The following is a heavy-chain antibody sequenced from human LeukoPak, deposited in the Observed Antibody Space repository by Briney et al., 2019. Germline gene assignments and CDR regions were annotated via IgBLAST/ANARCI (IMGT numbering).Heavy chain of an antibody. CDR2: IYTSGST. J-gene: IGHJ5*02. CDR1: GGSISSYH. CDR3: AREGGYCSSTSCYRWFDP. Sequence: PSETLSLTCTVSGGSISSYHWSWIRQPAGKGLEWIGRIYTSGSTNYNPSLKSRVTMSVDTSKNQFSLKLSSVTAADTAVYYCAREGGYCSSTSCYRWFDPWGQGTLVTVSS. V-gene: IGHV4-4*07. D-gene: IGHD2-2*02.